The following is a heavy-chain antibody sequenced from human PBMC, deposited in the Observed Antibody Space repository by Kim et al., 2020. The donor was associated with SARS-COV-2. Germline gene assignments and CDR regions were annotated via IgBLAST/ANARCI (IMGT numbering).Heavy chain of an antibody. Sequence: SETLSLTCTVSDDAVKGYYWSWIRQPPGKGLEWIGYIYYSGNTKSNPSLKSRVTMSMDTSKNQFSLKLSSVTPEDTAVYYCARHLRLIRGAERNGMDVWGQGTTVTVSS. CDR3: ARHLRLIRGAERNGMDV. CDR1: DDAVKGYY. D-gene: IGHD3-10*01. J-gene: IGHJ6*02. V-gene: IGHV4-59*08. CDR2: IYYSGNT.